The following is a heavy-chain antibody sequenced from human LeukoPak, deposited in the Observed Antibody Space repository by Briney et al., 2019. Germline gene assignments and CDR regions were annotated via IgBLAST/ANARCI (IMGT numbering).Heavy chain of an antibody. V-gene: IGHV1-3*01. Sequence: ASVTVSCKASGYTFTSYAMHWVRQAPGQRREWMGWINAGNGNTKYSQKFQGRVTITRDTSASTAYMELSSLRSEDTAVYYCARDMTMVRGVIAYWGQGTLVTVSS. J-gene: IGHJ4*02. CDR2: INAGNGNT. D-gene: IGHD3-10*01. CDR1: GYTFTSYA. CDR3: ARDMTMVRGVIAY.